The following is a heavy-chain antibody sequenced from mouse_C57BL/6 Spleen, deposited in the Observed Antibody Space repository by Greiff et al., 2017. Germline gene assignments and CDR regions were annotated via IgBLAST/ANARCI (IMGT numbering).Heavy chain of an antibody. D-gene: IGHD2-14*01. J-gene: IGHJ3*01. CDR3: AIGGKYAWFAY. Sequence: QVQLQQPGAELVKPGASVKVSCKASGYTFTSYWMHWVKQRPGQGLEWIGMIHPSDSDTNYNQKFKGKATLTVDKSSSTAYMQLSSLTSEDSAVYFHAIGGKYAWFAYWGQGTLVTVSA. V-gene: IGHV1-74*01. CDR2: IHPSDSDT. CDR1: GYTFTSYW.